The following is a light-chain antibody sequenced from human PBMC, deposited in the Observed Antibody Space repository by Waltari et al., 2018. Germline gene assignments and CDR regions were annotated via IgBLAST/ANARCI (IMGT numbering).Light chain of an antibody. CDR1: PGINKE. CDR2: ATS. CDR3: QQDFAPPLT. Sequence: DIQMTPSPSSLSASVGDRVTVTCRASPGINKELSWYQQKPGNDPILLIYATSNLQTGVSSRFSGSGAGTDFNLTIGSLQPEDVATYYCQQDFAPPLTFGGGTKVEIK. V-gene: IGKV1-27*01. J-gene: IGKJ4*01.